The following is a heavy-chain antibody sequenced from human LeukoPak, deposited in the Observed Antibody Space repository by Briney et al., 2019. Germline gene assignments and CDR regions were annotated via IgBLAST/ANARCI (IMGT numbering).Heavy chain of an antibody. CDR1: GYTFTGYY. D-gene: IGHD2-21*01. CDR3: AREAYCGGDCHRGSPGAFDI. CDR2: INPNSGGT. J-gene: IGHJ3*02. V-gene: IGHV1-2*02. Sequence: GASVKVSCKASGYTFTGYYMHWVRQAPGQGLEWMGWINPNSGGTNYAQKFQGRVTMTRDTSISTAYMELSRLRSDDTAVYYCAREAYCGGDCHRGSPGAFDIWGQGTMVTVSS.